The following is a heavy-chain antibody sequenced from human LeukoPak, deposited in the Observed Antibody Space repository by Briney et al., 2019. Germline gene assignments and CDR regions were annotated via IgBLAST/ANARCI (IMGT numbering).Heavy chain of an antibody. Sequence: PSETLSLTCTVSGGSISSYYWSWIRQPPGKGLEWIGYIYYSGSTNYNPSLKSRVTISVDTSKNQFSLKLSSVTAADTAVYYCAFSGAKVSSYYYGMDVWGQGTTVTVSS. CDR3: AFSGAKVSSYYYGMDV. J-gene: IGHJ6*02. D-gene: IGHD1-26*01. CDR1: GGSISSYY. CDR2: IYYSGST. V-gene: IGHV4-59*01.